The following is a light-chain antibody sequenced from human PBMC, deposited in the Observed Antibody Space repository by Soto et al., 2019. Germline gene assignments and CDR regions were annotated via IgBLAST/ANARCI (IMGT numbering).Light chain of an antibody. CDR3: QSFDSSLSGYV. Sequence: QSALTQPPSVSGAPGRRVTISCTGSISNIGAGYDVHWYQQLPGTVPKVLIYGNSNRPSGVPDRFSGSKSGTSASLAITGLQAEDEADYYCQSFDSSLSGYVFGTGTKVTV. CDR2: GNS. CDR1: ISNIGAGYD. V-gene: IGLV1-40*01. J-gene: IGLJ1*01.